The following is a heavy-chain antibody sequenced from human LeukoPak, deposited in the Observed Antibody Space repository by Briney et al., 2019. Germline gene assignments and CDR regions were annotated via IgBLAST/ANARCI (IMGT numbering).Heavy chain of an antibody. D-gene: IGHD3-10*01. Sequence: SETLSLTCTVSGGSISSYYWSWIRQPPGKGLEWIGYIYYGGSTNYNPSLKSRLSISLDTSKNQFSLKLSSVTAADTAVYYCARDPENYGSGPLYNWFDPWGQGTLVTVS. J-gene: IGHJ5*02. CDR1: GGSISSYY. V-gene: IGHV4-59*12. CDR2: IYYGGST. CDR3: ARDPENYGSGPLYNWFDP.